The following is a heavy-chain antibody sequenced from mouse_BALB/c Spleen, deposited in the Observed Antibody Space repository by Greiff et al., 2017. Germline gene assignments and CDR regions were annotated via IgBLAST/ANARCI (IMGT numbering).Heavy chain of an antibody. CDR2: INPYNGGT. D-gene: IGHD2-2*01. CDR3: TRTTMFTTKAMDV. J-gene: IGHJ4*01. Sequence: VQLKESGPELVKPGASMKISCKASGYSFTGYTMTWVKQSHGPNLEWIGLINPYNGGTNYNEKFMSKATLTVDNASNTTYMQLSSLTSEDSAVFYCTRTTMFTTKAMDVWGLGTSVTVSS. V-gene: IGHV1S135*01. CDR1: GYSFTGYT.